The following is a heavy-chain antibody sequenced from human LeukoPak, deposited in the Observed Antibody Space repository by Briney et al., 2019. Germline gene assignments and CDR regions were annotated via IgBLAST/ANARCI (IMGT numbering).Heavy chain of an antibody. J-gene: IGHJ4*02. CDR1: GFTFSDYY. V-gene: IGHV3-11*01. CDR2: ISSSGSTI. Sequence: PGGSLRLSCAASGFTFSDYYMSWIRQAPGKGLEWVSYISSSGSTIYYADSVKGRFTISRDNAKNSLYLQMNSLRAEDTAVYYCARAYYDSSGYQHFDYWGQGTLVTVSS. CDR3: ARAYYDSSGYQHFDY. D-gene: IGHD3-22*01.